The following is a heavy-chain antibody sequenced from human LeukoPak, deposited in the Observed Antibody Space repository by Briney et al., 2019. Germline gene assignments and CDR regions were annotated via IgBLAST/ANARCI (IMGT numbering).Heavy chain of an antibody. CDR3: ARIIVGATMGAFDI. J-gene: IGHJ3*02. V-gene: IGHV3-21*01. D-gene: IGHD1-26*01. Sequence: GGSLRLSCAASGFTFSSYSMNWVRQAPGKGLEWVSSISSSSSYIYYADSVKGRFTISRDNAKNSLYLQMNSLRAEDTAVYYCARIIVGATMGAFDIWGQGTMVTVS. CDR2: ISSSSSYI. CDR1: GFTFSSYS.